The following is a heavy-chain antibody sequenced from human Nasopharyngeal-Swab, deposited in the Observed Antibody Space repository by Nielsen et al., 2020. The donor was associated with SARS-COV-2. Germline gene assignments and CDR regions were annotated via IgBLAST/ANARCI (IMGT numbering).Heavy chain of an antibody. Sequence: GSLRLSCALYGGSFNGYYWSWTRQPPGKGLEWIGEINHSGSTSSNPSLKSRVTISVDTSKNQFSLKLSSVTAADTAMYYCARGVDYGDYRPYYYYYYGMDVWGQGTTFTVSS. V-gene: IGHV4-34*01. CDR2: INHSGST. D-gene: IGHD4-17*01. CDR1: GGSFNGYY. CDR3: ARGVDYGDYRPYYYYYYGMDV. J-gene: IGHJ6*02.